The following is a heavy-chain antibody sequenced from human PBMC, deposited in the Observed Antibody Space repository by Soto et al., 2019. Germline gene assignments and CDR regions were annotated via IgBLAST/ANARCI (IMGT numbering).Heavy chain of an antibody. CDR2: MNPNSGNT. V-gene: IGHV1-8*01. CDR3: ARGHFAEYTKPSYFDY. D-gene: IGHD6-6*01. Sequence: QVQLVQSGAEVKKPGASVKVSCKASGYTFTSYDINWVRQATGQGLEWMGWMNPNSGNTGYAQKFQGRVTMTRNTSISTAYMELSSLRSEDTAVYYCARGHFAEYTKPSYFDYWGQGTLVTVSS. J-gene: IGHJ4*02. CDR1: GYTFTSYD.